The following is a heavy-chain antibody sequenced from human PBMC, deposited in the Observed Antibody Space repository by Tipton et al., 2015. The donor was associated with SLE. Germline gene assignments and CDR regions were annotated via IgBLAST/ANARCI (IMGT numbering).Heavy chain of an antibody. V-gene: IGHV3-30*02. CDR2: IRYDGSNK. J-gene: IGHJ5*02. Sequence: SLRLSCAASGFTFSSYGMHWVRQAPGKGLEWVAFIRYDGSNKYYADSVKGRFTISRDNSKNTLYLQMNSLRAEDTAVYYCARDPSYCSSTSCHAWSWFDPWGQGTLVTVSS. CDR1: GFTFSSYG. CDR3: ARDPSYCSSTSCHAWSWFDP. D-gene: IGHD2-2*01.